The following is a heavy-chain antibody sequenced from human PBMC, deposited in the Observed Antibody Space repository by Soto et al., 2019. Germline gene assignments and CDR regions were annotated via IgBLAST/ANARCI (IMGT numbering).Heavy chain of an antibody. CDR1: GGSFSGYY. V-gene: IGHV4-34*01. CDR3: ARGFLEWSINWFDP. CDR2: INHSGST. D-gene: IGHD3-3*01. Sequence: LETLSLTCAVYGGSFSGYYWSWIRQPPGKGLEWIGEINHSGSTNYNPSLKSRVTISVDTSKNQFSLKLSSVTAADTAVYYCARGFLEWSINWFDPWGQGTLVTVSS. J-gene: IGHJ5*02.